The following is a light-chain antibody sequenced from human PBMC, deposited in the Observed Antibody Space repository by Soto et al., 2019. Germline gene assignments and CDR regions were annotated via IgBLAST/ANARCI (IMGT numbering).Light chain of an antibody. V-gene: IGLV1-44*01. CDR3: AAWDDSRNGGG. J-gene: IGLJ2*01. Sequence: QSVLTQPPSASGTPGQRVTISCSGSSSNIGSNTVNWYQQLPGTAPKLLIYSNNQRPSGVPDRVSGSKSGTSAALAISGLQSEDEADYYCAAWDDSRNGGGFGGGTKLTVL. CDR2: SNN. CDR1: SSNIGSNT.